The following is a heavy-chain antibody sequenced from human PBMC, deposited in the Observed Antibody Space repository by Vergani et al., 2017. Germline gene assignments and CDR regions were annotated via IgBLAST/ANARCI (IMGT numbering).Heavy chain of an antibody. Sequence: QVHLVESGGGVVQPGRSLRLSCVVSGFTSSYYGMHWVRQAPGKGLEWVAVISYDGTQKYYADSVKGRFTISRDNSKSTLYLQMNSLRTEETAVYYCATKSCGTPGCQIGYFSEWGQGTMVTVSS. CDR3: ATKSCGTPGCQIGYFSE. CDR1: GFTSSYYG. CDR2: ISYDGTQK. J-gene: IGHJ1*01. D-gene: IGHD1-1*01. V-gene: IGHV3-30*03.